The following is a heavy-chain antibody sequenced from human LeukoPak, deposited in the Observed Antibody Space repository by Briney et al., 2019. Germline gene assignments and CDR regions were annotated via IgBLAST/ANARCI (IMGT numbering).Heavy chain of an antibody. V-gene: IGHV1-2*02. J-gene: IGHJ4*02. D-gene: IGHD6-19*01. Sequence: ASVKVSCKASGYTFTGYYMHWVRQAPGQGLEWMGWINPNSGGTNNEQKFQGRVTMTRDTSISTAYMELSRLRSDDTAVYYCARSGVAGIDYWGQGTLVTVSS. CDR3: ARSGVAGIDY. CDR1: GYTFTGYY. CDR2: INPNSGGT.